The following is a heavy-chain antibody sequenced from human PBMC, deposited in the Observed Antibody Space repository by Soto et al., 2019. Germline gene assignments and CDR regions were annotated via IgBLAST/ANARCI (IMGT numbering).Heavy chain of an antibody. V-gene: IGHV1-24*01. Sequence: VSVKVSCKVSGYTLTELSMHWVRQAPGKGLEWMGGFDPEDGETIYAQKFQGRVTMTEDTSTDTAYMELSSLRSEDTAVYYCATESTIPHYYYYYGTDVWGQGTTVTVSS. CDR3: ATESTIPHYYYYYGTDV. CDR2: FDPEDGET. D-gene: IGHD3-10*01. J-gene: IGHJ6*02. CDR1: GYTLTELS.